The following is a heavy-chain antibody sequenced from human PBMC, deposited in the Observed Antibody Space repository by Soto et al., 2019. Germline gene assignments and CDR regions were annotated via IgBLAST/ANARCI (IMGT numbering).Heavy chain of an antibody. Sequence: QAQLVESGGGVVQPGRSLRLSCTASGFTFNRYGMHWVRQTPGKGLEWVGIISYDGSHQDYADSVKGRFTISRDNSQNTLYLQVNSLRAEDTAVYYCAKEGYGDLWYYAMDGWGQGTTVTVSS. CDR2: ISYDGSHQ. CDR3: AKEGYGDLWYYAMDG. D-gene: IGHD4-17*01. CDR1: GFTFNRYG. J-gene: IGHJ6*02. V-gene: IGHV3-30*18.